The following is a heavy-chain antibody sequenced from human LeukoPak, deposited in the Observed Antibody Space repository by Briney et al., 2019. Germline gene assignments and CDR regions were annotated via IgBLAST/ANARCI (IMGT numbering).Heavy chain of an antibody. CDR3: AREAPNYFDY. CDR1: GFTFSSYW. CDR2: ISGSGYST. Sequence: GGSLRLSCAASGFTFSSYWMNWVRQAPGKGLEWVSAISGSGYSTYYADSVKGRFTISRDNSKNTVYLQMNSLRAEDTAVYYCAREAPNYFDYWGQGTLVTVSS. V-gene: IGHV3-23*01. J-gene: IGHJ4*02.